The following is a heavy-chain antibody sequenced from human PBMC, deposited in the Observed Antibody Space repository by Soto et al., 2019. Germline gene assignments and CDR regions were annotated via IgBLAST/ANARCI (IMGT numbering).Heavy chain of an antibody. CDR3: ARVYDFLSGYSNWFDP. CDR2: IYYSGST. Sequence: PSETLSLTCTVSGGSISSGGYYWSWIRQHPGKGLEWIGYIYYSGSTYYNPSLKSRVTISVDTSKNQFSLKLSSVTAADTAVYYCARVYDFLSGYSNWFDPWGQGTLVTVSS. V-gene: IGHV4-31*03. D-gene: IGHD3-3*01. J-gene: IGHJ5*02. CDR1: GGSISSGGYY.